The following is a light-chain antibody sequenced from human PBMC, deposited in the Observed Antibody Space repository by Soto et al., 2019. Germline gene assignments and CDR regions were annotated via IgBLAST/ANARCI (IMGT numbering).Light chain of an antibody. CDR3: QQYGSSPRT. Sequence: DIVLTQSPGTLSLSPGERATLSCRASQSVSSSYLAWYQQKPGQAPMLLIYGASSRATGIPDRFSGSGSGTDFTLTISRLEPEDFAVYYCQQYGSSPRTFGQGTKVDIK. CDR1: QSVSSSY. V-gene: IGKV3-20*01. CDR2: GAS. J-gene: IGKJ1*01.